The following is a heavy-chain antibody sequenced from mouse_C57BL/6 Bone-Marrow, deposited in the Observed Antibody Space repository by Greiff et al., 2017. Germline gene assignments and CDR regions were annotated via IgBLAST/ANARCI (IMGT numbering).Heavy chain of an antibody. Sequence: QVQLQQSGAELVKPGASVKISCKASGYAFSSYWMNWVKQRPGKGLEWIGQIYPGDGDTNYNGKFKGKDTLTADKSSSTGYMQLSSLTSADSAFYFCARARGSSPYFYFWGTGTTVTVSS. V-gene: IGHV1-80*01. CDR2: IYPGDGDT. J-gene: IGHJ1*03. CDR1: GYAFSSYW. D-gene: IGHD1-1*01. CDR3: ARARGSSPYFYF.